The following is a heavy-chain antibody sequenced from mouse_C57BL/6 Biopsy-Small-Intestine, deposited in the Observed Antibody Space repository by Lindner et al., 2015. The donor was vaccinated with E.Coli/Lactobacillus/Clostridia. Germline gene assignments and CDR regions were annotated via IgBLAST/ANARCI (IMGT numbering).Heavy chain of an antibody. J-gene: IGHJ3*01. CDR1: LHLYLAT. CDR3: ARSKTTGLGGKTDAFDI. CDR2: SALTKGNT. D-gene: IGHD1-1*01. V-gene: IGHV1-79*01. Sequence: SVKVSCKAFWLHLYLATLSPGCDRPLDKGLSGWDGSALTKGNTNYGHKFQARVTMTTDTSTSTAYMELRSLRSDDTAVYYCARSKTTGLGGKTDAFDIWGQGTMVTVSS.